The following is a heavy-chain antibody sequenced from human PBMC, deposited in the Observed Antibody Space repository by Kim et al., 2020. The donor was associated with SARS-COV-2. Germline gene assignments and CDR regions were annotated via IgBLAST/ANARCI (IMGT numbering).Heavy chain of an antibody. CDR1: GFTFSRFG. J-gene: IGHJ4*02. V-gene: IGHV3-48*02. CDR2: ISSNTGSTI. CDR3: VRDEDGNFDFDY. Sequence: GGSLRLSCEASGFTFSRFGMNWVRQAPGQGLEWISFISSNTGSTITYADSVKGRFTNSRDNGKNSLYLQMNSLTDEDTAVYYCVRDEDGNFDFDYWCQGT.